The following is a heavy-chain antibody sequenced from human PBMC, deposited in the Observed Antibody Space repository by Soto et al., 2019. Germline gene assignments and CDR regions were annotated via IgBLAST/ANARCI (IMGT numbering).Heavy chain of an antibody. J-gene: IGHJ1*01. D-gene: IGHD3-16*01. Sequence: EVQLVESGGTLVKPGDSLRLSCAASGFSFSIYWLSWVRQAPGKGLEWVGRIRSNNDGGTAAYGAPVQGRFNVSRAESKNPLYLRMTRVTTEDTAVYYCPSGKSGGGDDWGQGTLVSVSS. CDR1: GFSFSIYW. V-gene: IGHV3-15*02. CDR3: PSGKSGGGDD. CDR2: IRSNNDGGTA.